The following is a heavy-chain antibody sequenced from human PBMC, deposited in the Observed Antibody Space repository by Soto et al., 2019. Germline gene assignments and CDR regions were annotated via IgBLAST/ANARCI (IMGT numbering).Heavy chain of an antibody. D-gene: IGHD3-10*01. CDR2: ITWNSGRI. CDR3: AKDXGGRRDVPVFDY. CDR1: GFTFDDYA. Sequence: EVQLVESGGGLVQPGRSLRLSCEASGFTFDDYAMHWVRQVPGKGLEWVSGITWNSGRIKYADSVKGRFTXSRDNAKXXXXXXXXXXXXXXXXXYXCAKDXGGRRDVPVFDYWGQGTLVTVSS. J-gene: IGHJ4*02. V-gene: IGHV3-9*01.